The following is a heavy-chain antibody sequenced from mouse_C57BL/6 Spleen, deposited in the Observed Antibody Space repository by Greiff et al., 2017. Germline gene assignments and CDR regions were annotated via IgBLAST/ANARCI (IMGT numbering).Heavy chain of an antibody. CDR2: IDPETGGT. D-gene: IGHD2-4*01. J-gene: IGHJ2*01. CDR1: GYTFTDYE. Sequence: QVQLKQSGAELVRPGASVTLSCKASGYTFTDYEMHWVKQTPVHGLEWIGAIDPETGGTAYNQKFKGKAILTADKSSSTAYMELRSLTSEDSAVYYCTRSGDYAFFDYWGQGTTLTVSS. V-gene: IGHV1-15*01. CDR3: TRSGDYAFFDY.